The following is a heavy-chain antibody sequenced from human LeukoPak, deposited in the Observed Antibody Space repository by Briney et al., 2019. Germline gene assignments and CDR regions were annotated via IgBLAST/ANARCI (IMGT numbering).Heavy chain of an antibody. CDR3: ARQSLTVFCGGDCYPIDY. Sequence: SETLSLTCTVSGGSISSYYWSWIRQPPGKGLEWIGSIYYSGSTYYNPSLKSRVTISVDTSKNQFSLKLSSVTAADTAVYYCARQSLTVFCGGDCYPIDYWGQGTLVTVSS. CDR2: IYYSGST. J-gene: IGHJ4*02. V-gene: IGHV4-59*05. D-gene: IGHD2-21*01. CDR1: GGSISSYY.